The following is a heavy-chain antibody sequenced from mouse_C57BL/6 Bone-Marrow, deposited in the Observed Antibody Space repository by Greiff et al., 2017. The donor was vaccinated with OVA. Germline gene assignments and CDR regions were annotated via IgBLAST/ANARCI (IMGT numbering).Heavy chain of an antibody. J-gene: IGHJ4*01. Sequence: VKLQQPGAELVKPGASVKLSCKASGYTFTSYWMHWVKQRPGRGLEWIGRIDPNSGGTKYNEKFKSKATMTVDKPSSTAYMQLSRLTSEDSAVYYGARGVYYDYGSPYAMDDWGQGTSVTVSS. CDR1: GYTFTSYW. D-gene: IGHD2-4*01. CDR2: IDPNSGGT. V-gene: IGHV1-72*01. CDR3: ARGVYYDYGSPYAMDD.